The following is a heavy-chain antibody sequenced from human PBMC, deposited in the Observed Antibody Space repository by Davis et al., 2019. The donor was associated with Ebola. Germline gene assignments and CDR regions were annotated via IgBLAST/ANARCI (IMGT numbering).Heavy chain of an antibody. Sequence: PGGSLRLSCAASGFIFSDYGMYWVRQAPGKGLEWVSSITSGDGAHYAGSVKGRFTISRDNSKDTLFLEMNSLRAEDTALYYCAELHSSASHIWGQGTLVTVSP. V-gene: IGHV3-23*01. CDR3: AELHSSASHI. CDR1: GFIFSDYG. J-gene: IGHJ4*02. D-gene: IGHD6-6*01. CDR2: ITSGDGA.